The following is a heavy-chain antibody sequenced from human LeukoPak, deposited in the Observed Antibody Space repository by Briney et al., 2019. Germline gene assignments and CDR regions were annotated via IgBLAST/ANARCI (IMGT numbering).Heavy chain of an antibody. V-gene: IGHV3-30-3*01. CDR1: GFTFSSYA. CDR2: ISYDGSNK. Sequence: GGSLRLSCAASGFTFSSYAMHWVRQAPGKGLEWVAVISYDGSNKYYADSVKGRFTISRDNSKNTLYLQMNSLRAEDTAVYYCARARAGDDAFDIWGQGTMVTVSS. J-gene: IGHJ3*02. CDR3: ARARAGDDAFDI. D-gene: IGHD6-13*01.